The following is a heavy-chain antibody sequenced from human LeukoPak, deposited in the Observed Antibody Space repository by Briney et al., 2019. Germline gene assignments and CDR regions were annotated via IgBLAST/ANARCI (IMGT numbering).Heavy chain of an antibody. V-gene: IGHV1-2*06. CDR2: INPNSGGT. D-gene: IGHD2-15*01. Sequence: ASVKVSCKASGYTFTGYYMHWVRQAPGQWLEWMGRINPNSGGTNYAQKFQGRVTMTRDTSISTAYMELSRLRSDDTAVYYCATTPHRWQLSILANWFGPWGQGTLVTVSS. CDR3: ATTPHRWQLSILANWFGP. J-gene: IGHJ5*02. CDR1: GYTFTGYY.